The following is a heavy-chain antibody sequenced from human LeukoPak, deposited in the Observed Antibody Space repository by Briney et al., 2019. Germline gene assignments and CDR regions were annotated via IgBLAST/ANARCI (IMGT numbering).Heavy chain of an antibody. CDR3: AKGRSSGYYYGMDYFDY. Sequence: QPGGSLRLSCAASGFTFDDYTMHWVRQAPGKGLEWVSLISWDGGSTYYADSVKGRFTISRDNSKNSLYLQMNSLRTEDTALYYCAKGRSSGYYYGMDYFDYWGQGTLVTGSS. J-gene: IGHJ4*02. D-gene: IGHD3-22*01. V-gene: IGHV3-43*01. CDR1: GFTFDDYT. CDR2: ISWDGGST.